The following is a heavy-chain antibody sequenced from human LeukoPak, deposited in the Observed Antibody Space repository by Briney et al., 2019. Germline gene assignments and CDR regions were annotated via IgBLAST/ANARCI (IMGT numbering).Heavy chain of an antibody. CDR3: ARGLLDGYTHPAAFDI. Sequence: SETLSLTCAVYGGSFSGYYWSWIRQPPGKGLEWIGYIYYSGSTNYNPSLKSRVTISVDTSKNQFSLKLSSVTAADTAVYYCARGLLDGYTHPAAFDIWGQGTMVSVSS. V-gene: IGHV4-59*01. CDR2: IYYSGST. J-gene: IGHJ3*02. CDR1: GGSFSGYY. D-gene: IGHD5-24*01.